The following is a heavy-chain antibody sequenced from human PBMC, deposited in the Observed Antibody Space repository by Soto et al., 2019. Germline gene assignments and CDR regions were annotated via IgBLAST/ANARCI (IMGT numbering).Heavy chain of an antibody. CDR2: IYYSGST. CDR1: GGSISSGDNY. V-gene: IGHV4-31*03. D-gene: IGHD3-22*01. CDR3: ARVRAGAPYYYDSTGFDH. Sequence: QVQLQESGPGLVKPSQTLSLTCTVSGGSISSGDNYWSWIRQHPGKGLEWIGYIYYSGSTYYNPSLRRRVTISVDTSKNQFALKLSSVTAADSGVYYCARVRAGAPYYYDSTGFDHWGQGSLVTVSS. J-gene: IGHJ4*02.